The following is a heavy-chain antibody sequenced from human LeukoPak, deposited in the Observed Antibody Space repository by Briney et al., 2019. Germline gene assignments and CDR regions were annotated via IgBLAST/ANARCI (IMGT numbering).Heavy chain of an antibody. V-gene: IGHV1-46*01. CDR2: INPSGGST. D-gene: IGHD3-10*01. CDR1: GYTFTSYY. J-gene: IGHJ4*02. Sequence: ASVKLSCKASGYTFTSYYMHWVRQAPGQGLEWMGIINPSGGSTTYAQKFQGRITMTDDTSTSTVYMELSSLRSEDTAVYYCARDLYGSGTYPRYWGQGTLVTVSS. CDR3: ARDLYGSGTYPRY.